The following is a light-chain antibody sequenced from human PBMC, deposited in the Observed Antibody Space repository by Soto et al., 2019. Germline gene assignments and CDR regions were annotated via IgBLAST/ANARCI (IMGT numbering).Light chain of an antibody. V-gene: IGLV1-40*01. J-gene: IGLJ1*01. CDR3: HSYDSRLSGYV. CDR2: GNS. CDR1: RPNIGAGYV. Sequence: QSVLTQPPSVSGAPGQRVTISCAGSRPNIGAGYVVHWYQQVPGTAPKLLIYGNSNRPSGVPDRFSGSTSGTSASLAITGLQTEDEAVYYCHSYDSRLSGYVFGTGTKGTVL.